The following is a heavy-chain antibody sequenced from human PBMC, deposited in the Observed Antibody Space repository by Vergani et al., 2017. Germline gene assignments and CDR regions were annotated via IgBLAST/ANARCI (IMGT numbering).Heavy chain of an antibody. CDR1: GGSISSYY. CDR3: ARDEGGCSSTSCYISAFDI. V-gene: IGHV4-4*07. D-gene: IGHD2-2*02. Sequence: QVQLQESGPGLVKPSETLSLPCTVSGGSISSYYWSWIRQPAGKGLEWIGRIYTSGSTNYNPSLKSRVTMSVDTSKNQFSLKLSSVTAADTAVYYCARDEGGCSSTSCYISAFDIWGQGTMVTVSS. J-gene: IGHJ3*02. CDR2: IYTSGST.